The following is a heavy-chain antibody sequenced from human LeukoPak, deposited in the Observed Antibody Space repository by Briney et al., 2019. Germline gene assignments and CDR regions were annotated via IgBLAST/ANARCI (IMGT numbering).Heavy chain of an antibody. CDR3: AKDIQLST. CDR2: ISSSGNNA. V-gene: IGHV3-23*01. D-gene: IGHD5-24*01. CDR1: GFTFRGAA. Sequence: GGSLRLSCAVSGFTFRGAAMTWVRQAPGKGLEWVSLISSSGNNAYYADSVKGRFTISRDNSKNTLSLQMNSLRVEDTAIYYCAKDIQLSTWGLGTRATVSS. J-gene: IGHJ3*01.